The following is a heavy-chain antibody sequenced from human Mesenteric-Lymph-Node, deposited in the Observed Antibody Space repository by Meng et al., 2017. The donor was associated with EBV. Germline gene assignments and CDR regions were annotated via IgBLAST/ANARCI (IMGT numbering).Heavy chain of an antibody. CDR3: GRGRTYWYFDL. CDR2: IYYSGSA. V-gene: IGHV4-61*01. J-gene: IGHJ2*01. CDR1: GGSVSSGSYY. Sequence: QVPLQESGPGRVTPSETLSLTCTVSGGSVSSGSYYWSWIRQPQGKGLEWIGYIYYSGSANYNPSLKSRVTISVDTSKNQFSLKLSSVTAADTAVYYCGRGRTYWYFDLWGRGTLVTVSS.